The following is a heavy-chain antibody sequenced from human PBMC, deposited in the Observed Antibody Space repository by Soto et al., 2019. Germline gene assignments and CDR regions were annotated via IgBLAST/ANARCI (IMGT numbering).Heavy chain of an antibody. CDR3: ASLEDYNGGMDV. V-gene: IGHV1-69*12. J-gene: IGHJ6*02. Sequence: QVQLVQSGAEVKKPGSSVKVSCKASGGTFSSYAISWVRQAPGQGLEWMGGIIPIFGTANYAQKFQGRVTMTADESTNTSFMELISLRSEGAAVYYYASLEDYNGGMDVWGQGTTVTVSS. CDR1: GGTFSSYA. CDR2: IIPIFGTA.